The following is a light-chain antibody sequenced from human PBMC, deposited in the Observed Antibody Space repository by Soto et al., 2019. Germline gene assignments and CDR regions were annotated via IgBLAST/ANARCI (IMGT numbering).Light chain of an antibody. V-gene: IGKV1-39*01. J-gene: IGKJ3*01. CDR1: QNISIY. Sequence: DIQMTQSPSSLSASVGDRVTITCRASQNISIYLNWYQQKPGKAPKLLIYTVSHLQSGVPSRFTADGSGTDFTLTISSLQPEDSATYYCQQSSSTPPFSFGPGTKVDIK. CDR3: QQSSSTPPFS. CDR2: TVS.